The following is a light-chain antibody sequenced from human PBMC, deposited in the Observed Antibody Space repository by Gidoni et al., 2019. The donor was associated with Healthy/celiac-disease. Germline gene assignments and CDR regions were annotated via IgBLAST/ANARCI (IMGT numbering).Light chain of an antibody. CDR1: QSVSSY. Sequence: EIVLTQSPATLSLSPGERATLSCRASQSVSSYLAWYQQKPGQAPRLLIYDASNRATGSPARCSGSGSGTDFTLTISSLEHEDFAVYYCQQRSNWPPWTFGQGTKVEIK. J-gene: IGKJ1*01. CDR2: DAS. CDR3: QQRSNWPPWT. V-gene: IGKV3-11*01.